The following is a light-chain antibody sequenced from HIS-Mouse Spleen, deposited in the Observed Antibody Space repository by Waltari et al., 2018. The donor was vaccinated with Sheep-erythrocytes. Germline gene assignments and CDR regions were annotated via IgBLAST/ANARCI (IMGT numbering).Light chain of an antibody. V-gene: IGLV2-23*01. J-gene: IGLJ3*02. Sequence: QSALPQPASVSGSPGQSITISCTGTSSDGGSYNLVAWYQQHPGKSPKLMIYDGSKRPSGVSNRFSGSKSGNTASLTISGLQAEDEADYYCCSYAGSSTPWVFGGGTKLTVL. CDR1: SSDGGSYNL. CDR2: DGS. CDR3: CSYAGSSTPWV.